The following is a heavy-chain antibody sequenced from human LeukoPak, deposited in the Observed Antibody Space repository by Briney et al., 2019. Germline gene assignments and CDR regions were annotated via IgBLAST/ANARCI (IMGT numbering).Heavy chain of an antibody. D-gene: IGHD4-23*01. CDR2: INPTGDST. V-gene: IGHV1-46*01. Sequence: ASVKVSCKASEYTFSSYYMHWVRQAPGQGLEWVGLINPTGDSTNYAQKFRGRVTMTRDASTSTVYMDLNSLTSEDTAVYYCAREASGGYFDYWGQGTLVTVSS. J-gene: IGHJ4*02. CDR1: EYTFSSYY. CDR3: AREASGGYFDY.